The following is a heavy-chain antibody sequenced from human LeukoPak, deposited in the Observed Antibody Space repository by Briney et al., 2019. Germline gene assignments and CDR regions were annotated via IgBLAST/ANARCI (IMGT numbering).Heavy chain of an antibody. CDR3: ARIHSGSYYNWFDP. Sequence: PSETLSHTCTVSGGSISSYYWSWIRQPPGKGLEWIGYIYYSGSTNYNPSLKSRVTISVDTSKNQFSLKLSSVTAADTAVYYCARIHSGSYYNWFDPWGQGTLVTVSS. CDR2: IYYSGST. CDR1: GGSISSYY. V-gene: IGHV4-59*01. J-gene: IGHJ5*02. D-gene: IGHD3-10*01.